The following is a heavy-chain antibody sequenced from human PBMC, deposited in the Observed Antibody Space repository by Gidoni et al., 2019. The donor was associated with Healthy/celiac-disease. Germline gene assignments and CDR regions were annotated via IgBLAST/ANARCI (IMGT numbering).Heavy chain of an antibody. CDR3: ARQWGGPKYYYYGMDV. V-gene: IGHV4-39*01. J-gene: IGHJ6*02. CDR1: GGSLRSSSYY. Sequence: QLQLQESGPGLVKPSETLSLTCTVSGGSLRSSSYYWGWIRQPPGKGLEWIGGIYYSGSTYYNPSLKSRVTISVDTSKNQFSLKLSSVTAADTAVYYWARQWGGPKYYYYGMDVWGQGTTVTVSS. D-gene: IGHD3-16*01. CDR2: IYYSGST.